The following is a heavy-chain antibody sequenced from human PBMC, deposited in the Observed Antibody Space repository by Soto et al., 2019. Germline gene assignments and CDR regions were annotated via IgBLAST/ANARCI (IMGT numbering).Heavy chain of an antibody. CDR1: GGSISSYY. D-gene: IGHD6-13*01. V-gene: IGHV4-59*01. CDR3: ARGIAAAGTNWFDP. CDR2: IYYSGST. J-gene: IGHJ5*02. Sequence: SETLSLTCTVSGGSISSYYWSWIRQPPGKGLEWIGYIYYSGSTNYNPSLKSRVTISVDTSKNRFSLKLSSVTAADTAVYYCARGIAAAGTNWFDPWGQGTLVTVSS.